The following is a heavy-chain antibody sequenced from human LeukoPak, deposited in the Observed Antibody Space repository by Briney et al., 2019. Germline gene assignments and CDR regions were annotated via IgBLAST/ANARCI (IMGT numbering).Heavy chain of an antibody. J-gene: IGHJ4*02. CDR1: GSTFSSYT. Sequence: GGSLRLSCAASGSTFSSYTLSWVRQAPGKGLEWVSYISRSSNTIYYADSVKGRFTISRDNAENSLYLQMNSLRAEDTAVYYCVKDYDFWSGYSDWGQGTLVTVSS. CDR3: VKDYDFWSGYSD. V-gene: IGHV3-48*04. CDR2: ISRSSNTI. D-gene: IGHD3-3*01.